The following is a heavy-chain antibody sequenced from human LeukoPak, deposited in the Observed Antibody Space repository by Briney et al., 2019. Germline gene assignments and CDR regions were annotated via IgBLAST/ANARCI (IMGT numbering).Heavy chain of an antibody. D-gene: IGHD1-26*01. V-gene: IGHV3-23*01. J-gene: IGHJ4*02. CDR3: AKNSGSFLGYFDY. CDR1: GFTFSNYW. Sequence: PGGSLRLSRAASGFTFSNYWMIWVRQAPGKGLEWVSAISGSGGSTYYADSVKGRFTISRDNSKNTLYLQMNSLRAEDTAVYYCAKNSGSFLGYFDYWGQGTLVTVSS. CDR2: ISGSGGST.